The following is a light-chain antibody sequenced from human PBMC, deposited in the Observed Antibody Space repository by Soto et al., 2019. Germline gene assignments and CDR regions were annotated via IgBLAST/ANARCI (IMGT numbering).Light chain of an antibody. J-gene: IGKJ1*01. CDR2: AAS. CDR3: QQSDSMRT. Sequence: DIQMTQSPSSLSASVGDRVTITCRASQSISIYLNWYQQKPGKAPTLLIYAASTLQSGVPSRFGGSGSGTDFTLTISNLQPEDFATYYCQQSDSMRTFGQGTKVEIK. CDR1: QSISIY. V-gene: IGKV1-39*01.